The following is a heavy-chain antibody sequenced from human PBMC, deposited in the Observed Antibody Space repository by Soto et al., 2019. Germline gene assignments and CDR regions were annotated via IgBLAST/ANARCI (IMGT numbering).Heavy chain of an antibody. J-gene: IGHJ6*02. CDR2: IWYDGSNK. Sequence: GGSLRLSCAASGFTFSSYGMHWVRQAPGKGLEWVAVIWYDGSNKYYADSVKGRFTISRDNSKNTLYLQMNSLRAEDTAVYYCARGITPYSSGWYITPYYYYGMDVWGQGTTVTVSS. CDR1: GFTFSSYG. D-gene: IGHD6-19*01. CDR3: ARGITPYSSGWYITPYYYYGMDV. V-gene: IGHV3-33*01.